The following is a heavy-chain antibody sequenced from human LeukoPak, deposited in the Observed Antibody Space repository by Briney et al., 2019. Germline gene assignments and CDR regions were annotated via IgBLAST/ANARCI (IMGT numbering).Heavy chain of an antibody. V-gene: IGHV3-23*01. CDR3: ATWGLIVVVVAGFDY. CDR2: ISGSGGST. CDR1: GFTFSSYA. J-gene: IGHJ4*02. Sequence: GGSLRLPCAASGFTFSSYAMSWVRQAPGKGLEWVSAISGSGGSTYYADSVKGRFTISRDNSKNTLYLQMNSLRAEDTAVYYCATWGLIVVVVAGFDYWGQGTLVTVSS. D-gene: IGHD2-15*01.